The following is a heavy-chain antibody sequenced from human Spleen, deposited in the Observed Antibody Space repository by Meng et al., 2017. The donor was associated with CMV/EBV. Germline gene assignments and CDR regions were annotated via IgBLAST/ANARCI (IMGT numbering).Heavy chain of an antibody. V-gene: IGHV4-59*13. CDR1: GGSITYYY. J-gene: IGHJ6*02. CDR3: ARGSLRFSEGLPPDDYYLGMDV. Sequence: SETLSLTCSVSGGSITYYYWSWVRQSPATGLECIGYIHYSGNASYKSSLMRRVSMSMDTTKKQLSLKLTAVTPADTGIYYCARGSLRFSEGLPPDDYYLGMDVWGRGASVTVSS. CDR2: IHYSGNA. D-gene: IGHD3-3*01.